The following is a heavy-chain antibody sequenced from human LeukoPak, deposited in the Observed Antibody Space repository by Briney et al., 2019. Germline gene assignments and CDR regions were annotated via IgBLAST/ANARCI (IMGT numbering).Heavy chain of an antibody. V-gene: IGHV3-48*03. CDR1: GFTFSSYE. J-gene: IGHJ4*02. D-gene: IGHD6-13*01. Sequence: GGSLRLSCAASGFTFSSYEMNWVRQAPGKGLEWVSYISSSGSTIYYADSVKGRFTISRDNAKNSLYLQMNSLRAEDTAVYYCARGQAAAGTGMDFDYWGQGTLVTVSS. CDR2: ISSSGSTI. CDR3: ARGQAAAGTGMDFDY.